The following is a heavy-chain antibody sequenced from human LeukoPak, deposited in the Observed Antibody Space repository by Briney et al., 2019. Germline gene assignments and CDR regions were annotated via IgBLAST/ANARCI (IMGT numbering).Heavy chain of an antibody. D-gene: IGHD3-22*01. CDR1: GGSFSGYY. J-gene: IGHJ4*02. Sequence: SETLSLTCAVYGGSFSGYYWSWIRHPAGKGLEWIGRIYTSGSTNYNPSLKSRVTISVDTSKNQFSLKLSSVTAADTAVYYCASTYYDSSGYYPFDYWGQGTLVTVSS. CDR2: IYTSGST. CDR3: ASTYYDSSGYYPFDY. V-gene: IGHV4-59*10.